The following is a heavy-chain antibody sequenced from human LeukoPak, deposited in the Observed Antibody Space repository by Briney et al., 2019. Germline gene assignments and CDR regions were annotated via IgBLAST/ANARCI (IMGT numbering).Heavy chain of an antibody. CDR2: INTRTGHL. Sequence: PGGSLRLSCAASGLTFRNYCMNWVRQAPGKGLEWVSSINTRTGHLYYADSVRGRFTISRDNARNSLYLQMDSLGAEDTAVYYRVRDFDTITTAFLVHWGQGTLVTVSS. J-gene: IGHJ4*02. D-gene: IGHD1-1*01. CDR3: VRDFDTITTAFLVH. CDR1: GLTFRNYC. V-gene: IGHV3-21*01.